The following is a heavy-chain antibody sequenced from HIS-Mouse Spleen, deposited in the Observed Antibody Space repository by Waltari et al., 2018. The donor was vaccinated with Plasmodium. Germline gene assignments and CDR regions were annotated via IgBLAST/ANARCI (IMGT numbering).Heavy chain of an antibody. D-gene: IGHD6-13*01. CDR3: ARSIAATVTFYFDY. CDR1: GGSISSGGYY. CDR2: IYYSGST. Sequence: QVQLQESGPGLVKPSQTLSPTRTVSGGSISSGGYYWSWIRHHPGKGLEWIGYIYYSGSTYYNPSLKSRVTISVDTSKNQFSLKLSSVTAADTAVYYCARSIAATVTFYFDYWGQGTLVTVSS. V-gene: IGHV4-31*03. J-gene: IGHJ4*02.